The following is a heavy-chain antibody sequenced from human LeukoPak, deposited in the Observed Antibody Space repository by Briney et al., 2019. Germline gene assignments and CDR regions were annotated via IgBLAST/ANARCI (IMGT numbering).Heavy chain of an antibody. D-gene: IGHD6-6*01. J-gene: IGHJ4*02. CDR1: GGSISGFY. CDR2: IYTSGST. CDR3: ARHPRAARPFDY. Sequence: PSETLSLTCTVSGGSISGFYWSWIRQPPGKGLQGIGVIYTSGSTNYNPSLKSRVTISVDTSKNQFSLNLSSVSATDTAVYFCARHPRAARPFDYWGQGTLVTVSS. V-gene: IGHV4-4*09.